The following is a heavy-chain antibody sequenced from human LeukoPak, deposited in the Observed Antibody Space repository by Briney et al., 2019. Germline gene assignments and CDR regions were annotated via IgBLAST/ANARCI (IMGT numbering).Heavy chain of an antibody. Sequence: PGGSLGLSCAASGFTFSSYAMSWVRQAPGKGLEWVSAISGSGGSTYYADSVKGRFTISRDNSKNTLYLQMNSLRAEDTAVYYCARRYSSSWENDYWGQGTLVTVSS. J-gene: IGHJ4*02. CDR3: ARRYSSSWENDY. V-gene: IGHV3-23*01. CDR2: ISGSGGST. CDR1: GFTFSSYA. D-gene: IGHD6-13*01.